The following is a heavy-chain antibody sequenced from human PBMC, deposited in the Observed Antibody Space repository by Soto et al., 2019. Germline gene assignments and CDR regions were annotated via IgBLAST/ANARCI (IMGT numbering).Heavy chain of an antibody. Sequence: PSETLSLTCAVSGGSISSGGYSWSWIRQPPGKGLEWFGYIYLSGSTYYNPSLKSRVTISVDRSMTQFSLKLTSVTAADTAVYYRARGGGYSSDHWGQGTMVTVYS. D-gene: IGHD5-18*01. J-gene: IGHJ5*02. V-gene: IGHV4-30-2*01. CDR1: GGSISSGGYS. CDR3: ARGGGYSSDH. CDR2: IYLSGST.